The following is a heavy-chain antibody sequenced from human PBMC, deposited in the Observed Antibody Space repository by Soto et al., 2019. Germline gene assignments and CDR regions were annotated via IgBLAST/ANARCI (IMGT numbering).Heavy chain of an antibody. Sequence: VKVSCKASGYTFTSYAMHWVRQAPGQRLEWMGWINAGNGNTKYSQKFQGRVTITRDTSASTAYMELSSLRSEDTAVYYCARDFWRGAKPSTFDYWGQGTLVTVSS. V-gene: IGHV1-3*01. CDR2: INAGNGNT. CDR3: ARDFWRGAKPSTFDY. J-gene: IGHJ4*02. D-gene: IGHD3-3*01. CDR1: GYTFTSYA.